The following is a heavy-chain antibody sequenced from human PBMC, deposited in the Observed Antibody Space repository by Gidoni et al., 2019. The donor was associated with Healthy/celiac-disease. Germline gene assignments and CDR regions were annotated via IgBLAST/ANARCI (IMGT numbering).Heavy chain of an antibody. CDR1: GFTFSSYS. CDR2: ISSSSSTI. D-gene: IGHD3-10*01. Sequence: EVQLVESGGGLVQPGGSLRLSCAASGFTFSSYSMNWVRQAPGKGLEWFSYISSSSSTIYYAGSGKGRFTISRDNAKNSLYLQMNSLRAEDTAVYYCARGVLDGSPDYWGQGTLVTVSS. CDR3: ARGVLDGSPDY. V-gene: IGHV3-48*01. J-gene: IGHJ4*02.